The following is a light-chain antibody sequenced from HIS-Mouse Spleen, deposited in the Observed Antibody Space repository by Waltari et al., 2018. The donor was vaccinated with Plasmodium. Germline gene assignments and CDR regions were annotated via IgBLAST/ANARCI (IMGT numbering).Light chain of an antibody. V-gene: IGKV3-15*01. CDR2: GAS. CDR3: QQYNNWSFT. CDR1: QSVSRN. J-gene: IGKJ3*01. Sequence: EIVMPQSPATLSVSPGERATLSCRASQSVSRNLAWYHQKPGQAPGLLIYGASTRATGIPARFSGSGSGTEFTLTISSLQSEDFAVYYCQQYNNWSFTFGPGTKVDIK.